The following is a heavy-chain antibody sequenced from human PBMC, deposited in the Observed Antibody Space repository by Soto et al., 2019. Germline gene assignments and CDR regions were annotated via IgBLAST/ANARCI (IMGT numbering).Heavy chain of an antibody. CDR1: DESFSGYY. V-gene: IGHV4-34*02. CDR2: IHPSGST. D-gene: IGHD3-3*01. J-gene: IGHJ5*02. Sequence: QVQLQQWGAGLLKPSETLSLTCAVYDESFSGYYYSWTRQPPGKGLEWIGEIHPSGSTNYNPSLNTRVTMSLDTSKNQFSLRLSSVTAADTAIYYCSRGRDECKEGRTWGQGTLVTVSS. CDR3: SRGRDECKEGRT.